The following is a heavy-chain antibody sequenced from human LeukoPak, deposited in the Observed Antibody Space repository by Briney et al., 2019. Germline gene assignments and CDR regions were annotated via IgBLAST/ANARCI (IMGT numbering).Heavy chain of an antibody. CDR3: ARVRYGSGSL. V-gene: IGHV4-34*01. CDR1: GGSFSGYY. D-gene: IGHD3-10*01. J-gene: IGHJ4*02. CDR2: INHSGST. Sequence: SETLSLTCAVYGGSFSGYYWSCIRQPPGKGVEWIGEINHSGSTNYNPSLKSRVTISVDTSKNQFSLKLSSVTAADTAVYYCARVRYGSGSLWGQGTLVTVSS.